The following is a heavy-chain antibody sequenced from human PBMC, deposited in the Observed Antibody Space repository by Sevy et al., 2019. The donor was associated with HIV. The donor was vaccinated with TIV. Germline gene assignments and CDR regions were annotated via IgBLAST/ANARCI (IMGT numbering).Heavy chain of an antibody. CDR2: FDPEDGET. V-gene: IGHV1-24*01. D-gene: IGHD1-1*01. Sequence: ASVKVSCKVSGYTLTELSMHWVRQAPGKGLEWMGGFDPEDGETIYPQKFQGRVTMTEETSTDTAYMELSSLRSEDTAVYYCATGATGTTAEYFQHWGQGTLVTVSS. CDR1: GYTLTELS. CDR3: ATGATGTTAEYFQH. J-gene: IGHJ1*01.